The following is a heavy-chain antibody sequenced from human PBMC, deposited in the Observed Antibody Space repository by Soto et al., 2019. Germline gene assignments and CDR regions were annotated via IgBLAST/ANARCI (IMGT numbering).Heavy chain of an antibody. J-gene: IGHJ4*02. Sequence: QVQLVESGGGVVQPGRSLRLSCAASGFTFSSYGMHWVRQAPGKGLEWVAVISYDGSNKYYADSVKGRFTISRDNSKNTLYLQMNSRRAEDTAVYYCAKDGDYCSGGSCYGTIDYWGQGTLVTVSS. CDR1: GFTFSSYG. CDR2: ISYDGSNK. CDR3: AKDGDYCSGGSCYGTIDY. D-gene: IGHD2-15*01. V-gene: IGHV3-30*18.